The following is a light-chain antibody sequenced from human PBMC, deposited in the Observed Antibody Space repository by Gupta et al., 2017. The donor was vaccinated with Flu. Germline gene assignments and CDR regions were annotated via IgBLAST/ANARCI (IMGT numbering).Light chain of an antibody. CDR3: CSYMGGRTAYA. J-gene: IGLJ1*01. CDR2: EVT. Sequence: QPALTQPASVSGSPGQSLTISSTGTSSDFGGYNFVSWYQQHPGEAPKLLIYEVTYRPSGVSERFSGSKSGNTASLTISGLQIEDEADYYCCSYMGGRTAYAFGSGTKVTVL. V-gene: IGLV2-14*03. CDR1: SSDFGGYNF.